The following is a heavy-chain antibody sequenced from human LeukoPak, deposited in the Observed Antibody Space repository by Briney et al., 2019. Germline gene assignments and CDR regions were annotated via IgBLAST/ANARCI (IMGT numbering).Heavy chain of an antibody. J-gene: IGHJ4*02. V-gene: IGHV3-20*04. CDR1: GFTFDEYG. D-gene: IGHD4-17*01. CDR3: ARDRLHYGEYEKTFDY. CDR2: INWNGGST. Sequence: PGGSLRLSCAASGFTFDEYGMNWGRQAPGKGLELVSGINWNGGSTGYADSVKGRFTISRDNAKNSLYLQMNSLRAEDTAVYYCARDRLHYGEYEKTFDYWGQGTLVSVSS.